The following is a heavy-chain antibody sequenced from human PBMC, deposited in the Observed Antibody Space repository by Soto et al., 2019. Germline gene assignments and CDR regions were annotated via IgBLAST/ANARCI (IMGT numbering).Heavy chain of an antibody. J-gene: IGHJ2*01. D-gene: IGHD3-9*01. CDR3: AEDGIRDSVPVSAFLLNRSSDL. Sequence: PPGKGLEWIGSIYYSGTTYYNPSLKSRVTKSIDTSNNQFSLRLRSVTAADTVFFFQAEDGIRDSVPVSAFLLNRSSDL. CDR2: IYYSGTT. V-gene: IGHV4-39*01.